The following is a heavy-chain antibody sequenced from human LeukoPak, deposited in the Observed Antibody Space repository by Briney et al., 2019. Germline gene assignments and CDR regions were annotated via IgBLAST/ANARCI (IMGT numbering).Heavy chain of an antibody. CDR1: GGSISSYY. CDR2: IYTSGST. V-gene: IGHV4-4*07. CDR3: ARNSPLDSYGYLGIDY. Sequence: PSETLSLTCTVSGGSISSYYWSWIRQPAGKGLEWIGRIYTSGSTNYNPSLKSRVTMSVDTSKNQFSLKLSSVTAADTAVYYCARNSPLDSYGYLGIDYWGQGTLVTVSS. J-gene: IGHJ4*02. D-gene: IGHD5-18*01.